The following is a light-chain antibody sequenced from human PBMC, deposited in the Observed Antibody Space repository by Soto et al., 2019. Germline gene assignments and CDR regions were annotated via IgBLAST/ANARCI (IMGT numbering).Light chain of an antibody. V-gene: IGKV3-11*01. CDR2: DAS. Sequence: EIVLTHSPATLSLSPLERATLSFRSSQSVSSYLAWYQQKPGQAPRLLIYDASNRATGIPARFSGSGSGTDFTLTINSLEPEDFAVYYCQQRSNWPSITFGQGTRLEI. CDR1: QSVSSY. CDR3: QQRSNWPSIT. J-gene: IGKJ5*01.